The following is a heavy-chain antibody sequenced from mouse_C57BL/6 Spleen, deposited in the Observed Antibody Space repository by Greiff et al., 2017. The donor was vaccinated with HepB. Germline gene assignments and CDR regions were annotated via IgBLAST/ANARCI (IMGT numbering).Heavy chain of an antibody. CDR3: ARTGWDEDY. Sequence: VQLQQSGAELVRPGTSVKVSCKASGYAFTNYLIEWVKQRPGQGLEWIGVINPGSGGTNYNEKFKGKATLTADKSSSTAYMQLSSLTSEDSAGYFCARTGWDEDYWGQGTTLTVSS. D-gene: IGHD4-1*01. J-gene: IGHJ2*01. V-gene: IGHV1-54*01. CDR1: GYAFTNYL. CDR2: INPGSGGT.